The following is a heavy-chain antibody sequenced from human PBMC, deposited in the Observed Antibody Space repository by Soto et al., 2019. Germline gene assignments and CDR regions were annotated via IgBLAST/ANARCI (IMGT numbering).Heavy chain of an antibody. V-gene: IGHV3-23*01. CDR3: ANWASTVSTFWGHIDH. D-gene: IGHD7-27*01. J-gene: IGHJ4*02. CDR2: ISDGGGIS. CDR1: GFAFSIYA. Sequence: EVQLSQSGGGLVQPGGSLRLSCAASGFAFSIYAMTWVRQAPGKGLEWVSSISDGGGISYYADSVKGRCTISRDNSKNTLYLQMNSLSAEDTAVFYCANWASTVSTFWGHIDHWGQGTPVTVSS.